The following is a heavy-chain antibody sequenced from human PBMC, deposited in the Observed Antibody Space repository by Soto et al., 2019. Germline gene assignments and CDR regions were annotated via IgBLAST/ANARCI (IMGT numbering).Heavy chain of an antibody. V-gene: IGHV1-18*01. CDR2: ISAYNGNT. D-gene: IGHD3-10*01. J-gene: IGHJ4*02. Sequence: QVQLVQSGAEVKKPGASVKVSCKASGYTFTNFGISWVRQAPGQGLEWMGWISAYNGNTNYAKNFQGRVTMTIDTSTGKAYMELRSMRTDDTAVYFCERAGTPIDYRGQGTLVTVSS. CDR3: ERAGTPIDY. CDR1: GYTFTNFG.